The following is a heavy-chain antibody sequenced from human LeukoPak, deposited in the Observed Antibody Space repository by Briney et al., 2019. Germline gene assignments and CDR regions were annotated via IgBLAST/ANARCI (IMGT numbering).Heavy chain of an antibody. CDR3: TTLGDSGQ. J-gene: IGHJ4*02. V-gene: IGHV3-74*01. Sequence: PGGSLRLSCAASGFTFSTSWMHWVRQAPGKGLVWVSRINSDGSTAYYADSVKGRFTISRDNAKNTLYLQMNSLTAEDTAVYYCTTLGDSGQWGQGTLATVSS. CDR1: GFTFSTSW. D-gene: IGHD1-26*01. CDR2: INSDGSTA.